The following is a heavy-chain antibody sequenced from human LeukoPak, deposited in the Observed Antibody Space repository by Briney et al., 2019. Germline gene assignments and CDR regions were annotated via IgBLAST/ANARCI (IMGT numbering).Heavy chain of an antibody. CDR3: ASTPSSSWYTNHYYYYMDV. V-gene: IGHV3-23*01. J-gene: IGHJ6*03. CDR1: GFTFSSYA. D-gene: IGHD6-13*01. CDR2: ISGSGGST. Sequence: PGGSLRLSCAASGFTFSSYAMSWVRQAPGKGLEWVSAISGSGGSTYYADSVKGRFTISRDNSKNTLYLQMNSLRAKDTAVYYCASTPSSSWYTNHYYYYMDVWGKGTTVTVSS.